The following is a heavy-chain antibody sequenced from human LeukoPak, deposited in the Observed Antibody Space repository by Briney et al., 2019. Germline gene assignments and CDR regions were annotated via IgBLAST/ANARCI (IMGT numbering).Heavy chain of an antibody. V-gene: IGHV4-39*07. Sequence: SQTLSLTCTVSGDSINSGAYYWNWIRQPPGKGLEWIGSIESSGATFYIPSLKGRITISSDTSKNQFSLELNSVTAADTAVYYCVRDKGHFDVDYWGQGTLVTVSS. CDR2: IESSGAT. J-gene: IGHJ4*02. CDR3: VRDKGHFDVDY. CDR1: GDSINSGAYY. D-gene: IGHD3-9*01.